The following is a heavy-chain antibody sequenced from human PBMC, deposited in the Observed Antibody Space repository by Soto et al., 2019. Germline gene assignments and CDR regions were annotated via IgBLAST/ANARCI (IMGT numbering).Heavy chain of an antibody. J-gene: IGHJ4*02. D-gene: IGHD1-26*01. CDR2: IYKGGST. CDR1: GFTVSSHY. V-gene: IGHV3-53*01. Sequence: GAASGFTVSSHYMSWVRQGPGKGLEWVSVIYKGGSTYYADSVKGRFTISRDNSKNTVFLQMNSLRAEDTAVYYCASTWDSATYYYFDYWGQGTLVTVSS. CDR3: ASTWDSATYYYFDY.